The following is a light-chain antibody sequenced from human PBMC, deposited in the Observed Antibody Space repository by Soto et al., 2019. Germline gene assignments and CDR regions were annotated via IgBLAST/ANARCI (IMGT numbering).Light chain of an antibody. CDR2: GAS. CDR3: QQYNNWPVT. V-gene: IGKV3-15*01. Sequence: EIVLTHSPATLSLSPGERATLSCRASQSVSSNLAWYQQKPGQAPRLLIYGASTRATAIPARFSGSGSGTEFTLTISSLQSEDFAVYYCQQYNNWPVTFGQGTKVDIK. CDR1: QSVSSN. J-gene: IGKJ1*01.